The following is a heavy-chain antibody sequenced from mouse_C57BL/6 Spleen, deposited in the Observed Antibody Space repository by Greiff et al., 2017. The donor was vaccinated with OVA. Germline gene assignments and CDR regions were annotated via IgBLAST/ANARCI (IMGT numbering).Heavy chain of an antibody. J-gene: IGHJ1*03. CDR3: ARSRSSWGYFDV. Sequence: QVQLKQPGTELVKPGASVQLSCKASGYTFTSYWMHWVKQRPGQGLEWIGNINPSNGGTNYNEKFKSKATLTVDKSSSTAYMQLSSLTSEDSAVYYCARSRSSWGYFDVWGTGTTVTVSS. V-gene: IGHV1-53*01. D-gene: IGHD1-1*01. CDR1: GYTFTSYW. CDR2: INPSNGGT.